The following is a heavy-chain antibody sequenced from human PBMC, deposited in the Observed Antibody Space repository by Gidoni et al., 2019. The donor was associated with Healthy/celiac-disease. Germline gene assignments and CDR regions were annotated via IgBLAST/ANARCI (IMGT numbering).Heavy chain of an antibody. D-gene: IGHD2-2*01. J-gene: IGHJ6*03. Sequence: QVQLQQWGAGLLKPSETLSLTCAVYGGSFSGYYWSWIRQPPGKGLEWIGEINHSGSTNYNPSRKSRVTISVDTSKNQFSLKLSSVTAADTAVYYCAREAGYCSSTSCSGGYYYYMDVWGKGTTVTVSS. V-gene: IGHV4-34*01. CDR3: AREAGYCSSTSCSGGYYYYMDV. CDR2: INHSGST. CDR1: GGSFSGYY.